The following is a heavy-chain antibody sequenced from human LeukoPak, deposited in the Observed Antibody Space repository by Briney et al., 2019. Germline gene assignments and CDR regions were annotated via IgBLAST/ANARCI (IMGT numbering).Heavy chain of an antibody. CDR3: ARDYHDYGDYGFGPFDY. CDR1: GFTFSSYG. V-gene: IGHV3-33*01. Sequence: GRSLGLSCAASGFTFSSYGMHWVRQAPGKGLEWVAVIWYDGSNKYYADSVKGRFTISRDNSKNTLYLQMNSLRAEDTAVYYCARDYHDYGDYGFGPFDYWGQGTLVTVSS. J-gene: IGHJ4*02. D-gene: IGHD4-17*01. CDR2: IWYDGSNK.